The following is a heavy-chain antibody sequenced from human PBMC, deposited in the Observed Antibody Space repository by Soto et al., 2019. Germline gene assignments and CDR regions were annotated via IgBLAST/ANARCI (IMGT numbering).Heavy chain of an antibody. J-gene: IGHJ4*02. V-gene: IGHV1-46*03. D-gene: IGHD6-6*01. CDR2: INPNGGST. Sequence: QVQLVQPGAEVKKPGASVKFSCKASGYIFTNFYIYWVRQAPGQGLECIGIINPNGGSTNYAQNFKGRVTMTRDTSTSTVYMDLSSLRSEDTAVYYCTRGLASGDYWGQGTLITVSS. CDR1: GYIFTNFY. CDR3: TRGLASGDY.